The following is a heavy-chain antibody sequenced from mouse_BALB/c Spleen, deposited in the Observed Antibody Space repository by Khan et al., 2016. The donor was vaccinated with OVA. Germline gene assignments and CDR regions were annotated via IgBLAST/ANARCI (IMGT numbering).Heavy chain of an antibody. D-gene: IGHD2-14*01. CDR1: GYTFTSYW. V-gene: IGHV1-61*01. CDR3: ASGYRYPVPFAY. J-gene: IGHJ3*01. Sequence: QVQLKQSGAELVRPGASVKLSCKASGYTFTSYWMNWVKQRPGQGLEWIGMIDPSDSETHYNQMFKDKATLTVDKSSSTAYMQLSSLTSEDSAVYYCASGYRYPVPFAYWGQGTLVTVSA. CDR2: IDPSDSET.